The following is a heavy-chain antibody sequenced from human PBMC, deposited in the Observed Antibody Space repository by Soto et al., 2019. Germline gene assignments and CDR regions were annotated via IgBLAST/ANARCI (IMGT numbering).Heavy chain of an antibody. V-gene: IGHV1-18*01. J-gene: IGHJ4*02. CDR3: ARDGWDSSGYYYYFDY. Sequence: GESLKISCKGSGYSFTSYGISWVRQAPGQGLEWMGWISAYNGNTNYAQKLQGRVTMTTDTSTSTAYMELRSLRSDDTAVYYCARDGWDSSGYYYYFDYWGQGTLVTVSS. CDR2: ISAYNGNT. D-gene: IGHD3-22*01. CDR1: GYSFTSYG.